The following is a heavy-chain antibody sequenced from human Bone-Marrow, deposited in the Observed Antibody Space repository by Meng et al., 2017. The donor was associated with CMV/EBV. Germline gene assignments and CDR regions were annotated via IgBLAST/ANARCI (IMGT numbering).Heavy chain of an antibody. CDR1: GGSISGSSYY. Sequence: SETLSLTCTVSGGSISGSSYYWGWIRQPPGKGLEWIGSIYYSGSTYYNPSLKSRVTISVDTSKNQFSLKLSSVTAADTAVYYCARGPYGATLDYWGQGTLVTVSS. V-gene: IGHV4-39*07. CDR2: IYYSGST. CDR3: ARGPYGATLDY. J-gene: IGHJ4*02. D-gene: IGHD4/OR15-4a*01.